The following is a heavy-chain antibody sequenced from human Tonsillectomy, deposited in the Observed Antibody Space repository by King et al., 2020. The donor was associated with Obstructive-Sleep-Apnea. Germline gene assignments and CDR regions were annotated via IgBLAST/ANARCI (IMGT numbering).Heavy chain of an antibody. CDR3: ARHEYGDYSYYGMDV. CDR1: GYNFTSYW. CDR2: IDPSDSYT. D-gene: IGHD4-17*01. J-gene: IGHJ6*02. Sequence: VQLVESGAEVKKPGESLSISCKGSGYNFTSYWITWVRQMPGKGLECMGKIDPSDSYTNYSPSFQGHVTISADKSFSTAYLQWSSLKASDTAMYYCARHEYGDYSYYGMDVWGQGTTVTVSS. V-gene: IGHV5-10-1*03.